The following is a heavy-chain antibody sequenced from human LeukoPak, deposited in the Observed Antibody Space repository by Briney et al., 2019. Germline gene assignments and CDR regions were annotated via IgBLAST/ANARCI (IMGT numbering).Heavy chain of an antibody. CDR1: GFTFSSYS. CDR2: IGASGEST. CDR3: AKDIQLST. J-gene: IGHJ3*01. D-gene: IGHD5-24*01. Sequence: GALRLSCAASGFTFSSYSMNWVRQAPGKGLEWVSLIGASGESTYYADSVKGRFTISRDNSKNTLSLQMNSLRVEDTAMYFCAKDIQLSTWGLGTMVTVSS. V-gene: IGHV3-23*01.